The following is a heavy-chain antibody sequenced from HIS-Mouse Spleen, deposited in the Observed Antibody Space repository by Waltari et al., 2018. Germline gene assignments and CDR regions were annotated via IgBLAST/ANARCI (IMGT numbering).Heavy chain of an antibody. Sequence: QLQLQESGPGLVKPSETLSLPCTFPGGSISSSRYYWGWIRQPPGKGLEWIGSIYYSGSTYYNPSLKSRVTISVDTSKNQFSLKLSSVTAADTAVYYCAREIPYSSSWYDWYFDLWGRGTLVTVSS. CDR3: AREIPYSSSWYDWYFDL. CDR1: GGSISSSRYY. CDR2: IYYSGST. J-gene: IGHJ2*01. V-gene: IGHV4-39*07. D-gene: IGHD6-13*01.